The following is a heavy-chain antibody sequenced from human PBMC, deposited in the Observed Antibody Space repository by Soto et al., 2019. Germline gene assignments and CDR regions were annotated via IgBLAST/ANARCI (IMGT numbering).Heavy chain of an antibody. Sequence: QITLKESGPTLVRPTQTLTLTCTFSGFSLSTSGLGVGWIRQPPGKALEWLALIYWNDDKRYSPSLKARLTITKDTSQNQVVLTMTNMDPVGTATYYCAHRPSGWYLFDYWGQGTLVTVSS. V-gene: IGHV2-5*01. CDR1: GFSLSTSGLG. CDR3: AHRPSGWYLFDY. D-gene: IGHD6-19*01. J-gene: IGHJ4*02. CDR2: IYWNDDK.